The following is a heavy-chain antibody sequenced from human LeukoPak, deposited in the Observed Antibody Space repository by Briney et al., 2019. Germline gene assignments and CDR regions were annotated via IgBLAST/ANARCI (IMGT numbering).Heavy chain of an antibody. CDR3: AREGTDWGRYYFDY. J-gene: IGHJ4*02. CDR2: INHSGST. V-gene: IGHV4-34*01. D-gene: IGHD7-27*01. CDR1: GGSFSGYY. Sequence: SSETLSLTCAVYGGSFSGYYWSWVRQPPGKGLERIGEINHSGSTNYNPSLKSRVTISVDTSKNQFSLKLSSVTAADTAVYYCAREGTDWGRYYFDYWGQGTLVTVSS.